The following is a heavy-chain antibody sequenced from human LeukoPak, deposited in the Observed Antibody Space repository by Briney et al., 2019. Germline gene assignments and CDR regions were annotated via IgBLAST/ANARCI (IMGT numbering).Heavy chain of an antibody. CDR2: NSGSGGDT. CDR1: RFTFSSYG. J-gene: IGHJ4*02. V-gene: IGHV3-23*01. CDR3: AKQRTYFDY. D-gene: IGHD3/OR15-3a*01. Sequence: PGGSLRLSCAASRFTFSSYGMHWVRQAPGKGLEWVSSNSGSGGDTHYADSVKGRFTISRDNSKNTLFLQMNSLRAEDTAVYYCAKQRTYFDYWGQGTLVTVSS.